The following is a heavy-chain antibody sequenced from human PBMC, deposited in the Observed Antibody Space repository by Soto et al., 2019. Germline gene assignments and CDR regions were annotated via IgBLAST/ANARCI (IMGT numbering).Heavy chain of an antibody. J-gene: IGHJ4*02. D-gene: IGHD4-17*01. V-gene: IGHV4-59*08. CDR2: IYYSGST. CDR1: GGSISSYY. Sequence: SETLSLTCTVSGGSISSYYWSWVRQPPGKGLEWIGYIYYSGSTNYNPSLKSRVTISVDTSKNQFSLKLSSVTAADTAVYYCASYGGDNGGEDCYFDYWGQGTLVTVSS. CDR3: ASYGGDNGGEDCYFDY.